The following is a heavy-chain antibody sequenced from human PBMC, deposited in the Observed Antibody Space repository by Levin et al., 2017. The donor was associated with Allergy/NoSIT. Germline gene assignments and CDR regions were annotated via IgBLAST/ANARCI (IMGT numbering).Heavy chain of an antibody. V-gene: IGHV1-8*01. Sequence: ASVKVSCKASGYTFTSYDINWVRQATGQGLEWMGWMNPNSGNTGNAQKFQGRVTKTRNTSISTAYMELSSLTSEDTAVYYCATALVQPVSAFDIWGQGTMVTVSS. J-gene: IGHJ3*02. CDR1: GYTFTSYD. CDR2: MNPNSGNT. D-gene: IGHD2-2*01. CDR3: ATALVQPVSAFDI.